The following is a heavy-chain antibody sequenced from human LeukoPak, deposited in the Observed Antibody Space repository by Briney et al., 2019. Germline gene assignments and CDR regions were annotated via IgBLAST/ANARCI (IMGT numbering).Heavy chain of an antibody. CDR2: IYYSGRT. Sequence: PAETLSLTCTVSGVSISSSTYCWGWLRQSPGKGLEWIGSIYYSGRTYYHPSLKSRVTISVDASKNHFSLKLTSVTAADTAVYYCARPAARGYYYYYMDVWGKGTTVTVSS. V-gene: IGHV4-39*02. CDR1: GVSISSSTYC. CDR3: ARPAARGYYYYYMDV. J-gene: IGHJ6*03. D-gene: IGHD2-2*01.